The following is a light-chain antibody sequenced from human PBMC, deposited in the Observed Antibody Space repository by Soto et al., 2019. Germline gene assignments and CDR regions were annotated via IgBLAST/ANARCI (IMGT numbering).Light chain of an antibody. Sequence: QSVLTQPPSVSEAPRQRVTISCSGSRSNIGNTGVNWYQQLPGKAPKLLIYYDDQLPSGVSDRLSGSKSGTSASLAISGLQSEDEADYYCAAWDDSLNAWVFGGGTKLTVL. V-gene: IGLV1-36*01. J-gene: IGLJ3*02. CDR3: AAWDDSLNAWV. CDR1: RSNIGNTG. CDR2: YDD.